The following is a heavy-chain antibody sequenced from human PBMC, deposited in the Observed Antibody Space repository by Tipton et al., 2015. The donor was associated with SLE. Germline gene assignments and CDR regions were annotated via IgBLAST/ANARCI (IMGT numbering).Heavy chain of an antibody. J-gene: IGHJ5*02. CDR2: IYYSGST. CDR1: GGSISSSSYY. D-gene: IGHD6-13*01. CDR3: ARDPAAGGDWFDP. Sequence: TLSLTCTVSGGSISSSSYYWGWIRQPPGKGLEWIGGIYYSGSTYYNPSLKSRVTISVDTSKNQFSLKLSSVTAADTAVYYCARDPAAGGDWFDPWGQGTLVTVSS. V-gene: IGHV4-39*07.